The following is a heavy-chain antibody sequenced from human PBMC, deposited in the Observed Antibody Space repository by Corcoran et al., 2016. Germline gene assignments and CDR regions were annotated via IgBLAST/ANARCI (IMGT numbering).Heavy chain of an antibody. CDR3: TTDPSRARFLVDWVDP. CDR1: GFPFSNAW. D-gene: IGHD3-3*01. J-gene: IGHJ5*02. CDR2: IKSKTDGGTT. Sequence: EVQLVESGGGLVKPGGSLRLSFAASGFPFSNAWMSWVRQAPGNGLEWVGRIKSKTDGGTTDYAAPVKGRFTISRDDSKNTRYLQMNSLKTEDTAVYYGTTDPSRARFLVDWVDPWGQGTLVTVSS. V-gene: IGHV3-15*01.